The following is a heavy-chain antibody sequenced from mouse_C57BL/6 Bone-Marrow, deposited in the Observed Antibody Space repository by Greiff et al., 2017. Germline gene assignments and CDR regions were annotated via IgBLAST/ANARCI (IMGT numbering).Heavy chain of an antibody. CDR3: ARLGTTMDY. CDR1: GFTFTDYY. J-gene: IGHJ4*01. D-gene: IGHD2-3*01. Sequence: EVKVVESGGGLVQPGGSLSLSCAASGFTFTDYYMSWVRQPPGKALEWLGFIRNKANGYTTEYSASVKGRFTISRDNSQSIHYLQMNALRAEDSATYYCARLGTTMDYWGQGTSVTVSS. CDR2: IRNKANGYTT. V-gene: IGHV7-3*01.